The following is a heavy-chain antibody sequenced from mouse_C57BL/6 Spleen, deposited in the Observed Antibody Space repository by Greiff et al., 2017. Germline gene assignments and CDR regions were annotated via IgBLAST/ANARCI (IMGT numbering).Heavy chain of an antibody. CDR1: GYTFTSYW. D-gene: IGHD1-1*01. CDR2: IDPSDSYT. J-gene: IGHJ4*01. Sequence: QVQLQQSGAELVKPGASVKLSCKASGYTFTSYWMQWVKQRPGQGLEWIGEIDPSDSYTNYNQKFKGKATLTVDTSSSTAYMQLSSLTSEDSAVYYGARHYYGSRGDYAMDYWGQGTSVTVSS. CDR3: ARHYYGSRGDYAMDY. V-gene: IGHV1-50*01.